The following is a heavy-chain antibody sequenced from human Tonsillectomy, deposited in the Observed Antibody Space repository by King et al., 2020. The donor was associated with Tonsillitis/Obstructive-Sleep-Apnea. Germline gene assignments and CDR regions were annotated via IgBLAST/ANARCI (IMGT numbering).Heavy chain of an antibody. CDR3: AKDAGSDSSSFSDS. V-gene: IGHV3-30*01. Sequence: VQLVESGGGVVQPGRSLRLSCAASGFTFRTYSMHWVRQAPGKGLEWVAVISYNVINKYYGDSVEGRFTISRDNSKNTLYLQMNSLRAEDTAVYYCAKDAGSDSSSFSDSWGQGTLVTVSS. D-gene: IGHD1-26*01. CDR2: ISYNVINK. J-gene: IGHJ4*02. CDR1: GFTFRTYS.